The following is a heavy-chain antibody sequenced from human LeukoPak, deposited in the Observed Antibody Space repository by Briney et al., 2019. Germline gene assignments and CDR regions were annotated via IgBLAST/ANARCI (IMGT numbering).Heavy chain of an antibody. V-gene: IGHV3-23*01. CDR3: AKFLWFGELSAFDI. CDR1: GFTFSSYV. D-gene: IGHD3-10*01. CDR2: ISNSGGST. Sequence: GGSLRLSCAASGFTFSSYVMSWVRQAPGKGLEWVSSISNSGGSTYYADSVKGRFTISRDNSKNTPYLQMNSLRAEDTAVYYCAKFLWFGELSAFDIWGQGTMVTVSS. J-gene: IGHJ3*02.